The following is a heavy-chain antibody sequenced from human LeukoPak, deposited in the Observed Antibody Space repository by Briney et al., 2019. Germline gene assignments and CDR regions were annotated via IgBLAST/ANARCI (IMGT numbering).Heavy chain of an antibody. Sequence: GGSLRLSCAASGFTFSSYSMNWVRQAPGKGLEWVSSISSSSSYIYYADSVKGPFTISRDNAKNSLYLQMNSLRAEDTAVYYCARDRSNGDYAFDYWGQGALVTVSS. CDR1: GFTFSSYS. D-gene: IGHD4-17*01. J-gene: IGHJ4*02. CDR3: ARDRSNGDYAFDY. V-gene: IGHV3-21*01. CDR2: ISSSSSYI.